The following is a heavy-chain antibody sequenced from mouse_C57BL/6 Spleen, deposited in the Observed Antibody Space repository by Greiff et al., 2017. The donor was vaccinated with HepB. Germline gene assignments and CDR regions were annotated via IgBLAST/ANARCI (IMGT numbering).Heavy chain of an antibody. CDR2: INPNNGGT. J-gene: IGHJ2*01. CDR1: GYTFTDYN. D-gene: IGHD2-1*01. V-gene: IGHV1-22*01. Sequence: DVKLQESGPELVKPGASVKMSCKASGYTFTDYNMHWVKQSHGKSLEWIGYINPNNGGTGYNQKFKGKATLTVNKSSSTAYMELRSLTSEDSAVYYCARDYYGNFFDYWGQGTTLTVSS. CDR3: ARDYYGNFFDY.